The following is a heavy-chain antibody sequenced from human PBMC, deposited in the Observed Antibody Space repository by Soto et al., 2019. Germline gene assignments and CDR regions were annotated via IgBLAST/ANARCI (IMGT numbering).Heavy chain of an antibody. CDR3: ARGDRYYYDSSGSSY. CDR2: IYYSGST. Sequence: SETLSLTCTVSGGSISSYYWSWIRQPPGKGLEWIGSIYYSGSTYYNPSLKSRVTISVDTSKNQFSLKLSSVTAADTAVYYCARGDRYYYDSSGSSYWGQGTLVTVSS. D-gene: IGHD3-22*01. V-gene: IGHV4-39*01. J-gene: IGHJ4*02. CDR1: GGSISSYY.